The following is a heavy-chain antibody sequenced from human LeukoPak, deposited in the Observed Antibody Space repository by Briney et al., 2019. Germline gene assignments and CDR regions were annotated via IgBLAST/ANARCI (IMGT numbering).Heavy chain of an antibody. J-gene: IGHJ4*02. CDR3: ARDPTISGSYSDY. Sequence: GGSLRLSCAASGFTFSTYMMNWVRQAPGKGLEWVSYINSNSRTIYYADSVKGRFTVSRDNAKKSLYLQMNSLRDEDTAVYYCARDPTISGSYSDYWGQGTLVTVSS. CDR2: INSNSRTI. D-gene: IGHD1-26*01. CDR1: GFTFSTYM. V-gene: IGHV3-48*02.